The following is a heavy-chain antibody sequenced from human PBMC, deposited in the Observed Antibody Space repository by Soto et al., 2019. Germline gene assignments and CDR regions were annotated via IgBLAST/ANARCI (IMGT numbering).Heavy chain of an antibody. CDR3: AGGRRGMATSGLAY. CDR1: GGSISSSSYY. D-gene: IGHD5-12*01. J-gene: IGHJ4*02. CDR2: IYYSGST. Sequence: SETLSLAFTFSGGSISSSSYYWGWIHHPAGRGLEWIGSIYYSGSTYYNPSLNRGVTISVDTSQSQVSLKLSSVTAADTAVYYCAGGRRGMATSGLAYWGQGTLVT. V-gene: IGHV4-39*01.